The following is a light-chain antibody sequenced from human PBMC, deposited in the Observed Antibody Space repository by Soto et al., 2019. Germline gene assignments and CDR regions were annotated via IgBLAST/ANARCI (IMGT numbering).Light chain of an antibody. Sequence: QSVLTQPASVSGSPGQSITISCTGTSSDVGGYNYVSWYQQHPGKAPKLMIYDVSNRPSGVSNRFSGSKSGNTASQTISNLLAEVEADYYCSSYTXSSYVFGTGTKVTVL. CDR2: DVS. J-gene: IGLJ1*01. CDR3: SSYTXSSYV. CDR1: SSDVGGYNY. V-gene: IGLV2-14*01.